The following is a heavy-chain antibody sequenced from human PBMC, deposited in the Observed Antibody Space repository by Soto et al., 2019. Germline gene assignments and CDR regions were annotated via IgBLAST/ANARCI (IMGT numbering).Heavy chain of an antibody. CDR1: GYSFTSYW. CDR3: ASLVSYYYGMDV. J-gene: IGHJ6*02. V-gene: IGHV5-10-1*01. Sequence: GESLKISCTGSGYSFTSYWISWVRQMPGKGLEWMGRIDPSDSYTNYSPSFQGHVTISADKSISTAYLQWSSLKASDTAMYYCASLVSYYYGMDVWGQGTTVTVSS. CDR2: IDPSDSYT.